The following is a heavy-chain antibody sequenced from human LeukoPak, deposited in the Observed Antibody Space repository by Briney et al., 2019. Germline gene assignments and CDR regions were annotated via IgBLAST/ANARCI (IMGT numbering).Heavy chain of an antibody. CDR2: ISYDGSNK. Sequence: PGGSLRLSCAASGFTFSSYGMHWVRQAPGKGLEWVAVISYDGSNKYYADSVKGRFTISRDNSKNTLYLQMNSLRAEDTAVYYCARIVRGDGDYWGQGTLVTVSS. CDR3: ARIVRGDGDY. J-gene: IGHJ4*02. D-gene: IGHD3-10*01. CDR1: GFTFSSYG. V-gene: IGHV3-30*03.